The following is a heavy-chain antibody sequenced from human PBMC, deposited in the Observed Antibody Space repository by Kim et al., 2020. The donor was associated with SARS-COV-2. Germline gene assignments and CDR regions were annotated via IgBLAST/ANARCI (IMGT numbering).Heavy chain of an antibody. D-gene: IGHD3-3*01. V-gene: IGHV1-8*01. CDR2: MNPNSGNT. J-gene: IGHJ6*03. CDR1: GYTFTSYD. Sequence: ASVKVSCKASGYTFTSYDINWVRQATGQGLEWMGWMNPNSGNTGYAQKFQGRVTMSRNTSISTDYMELSSLRSEYTAVYYCARGCTIFGVVTSYYYYMDVWGKGTTVTVSS. CDR3: ARGCTIFGVVTSYYYYMDV.